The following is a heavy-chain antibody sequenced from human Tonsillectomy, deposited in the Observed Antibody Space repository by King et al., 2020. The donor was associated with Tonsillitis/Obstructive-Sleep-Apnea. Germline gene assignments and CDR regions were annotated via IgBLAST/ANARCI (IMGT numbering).Heavy chain of an antibody. D-gene: IGHD1-14*01. CDR3: ARANLHEWASPYFDL. Sequence: VQLVESGGGLIQPGGSLRLSCAASGFTVTSSFMNWVRQAPGKGLEWVSVIYSGSSTYYADSVKGRFTISRDSSKNTLYLQMNSLRTEDTAVYYCARANLHEWASPYFDLWGRGTLVTVSS. J-gene: IGHJ2*01. CDR1: GFTVTSSF. V-gene: IGHV3-53*01. CDR2: IYSGSST.